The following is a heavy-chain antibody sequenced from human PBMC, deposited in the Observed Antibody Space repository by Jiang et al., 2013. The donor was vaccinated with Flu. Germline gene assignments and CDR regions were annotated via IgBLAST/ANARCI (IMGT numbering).Heavy chain of an antibody. Sequence: MGVIYPGDSDTRYSPSFQGQVTISVDKSISTAYLQWSSLKASDTAMYYCARPGIVEIGGFGYFDLWGRGTLVTVSS. CDR3: ARPGIVEIGGFGYFDL. D-gene: IGHD1-26*01. J-gene: IGHJ2*01. V-gene: IGHV5-51*01. CDR2: IYPGDSDT.